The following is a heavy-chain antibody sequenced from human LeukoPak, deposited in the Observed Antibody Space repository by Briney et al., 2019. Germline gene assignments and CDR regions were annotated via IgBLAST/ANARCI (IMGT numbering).Heavy chain of an antibody. CDR3: AGGIVGNFDY. D-gene: IGHD1-26*01. CDR1: GGSISRVY. V-gene: IGHV4-59*01. J-gene: IGHJ4*02. CDR2: IYYSGST. Sequence: PSGTLSLSCAVSGGSISRVYWSWVRHPPEKGLEWFGYIYYSGSTNYNPSLNSRVTILVVTTKNQFSLKLSSVTAADTAVYYCAGGIVGNFDYWGQGTLVTVSS.